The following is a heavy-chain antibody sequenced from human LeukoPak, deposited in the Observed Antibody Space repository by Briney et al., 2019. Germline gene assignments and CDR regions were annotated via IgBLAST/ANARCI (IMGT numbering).Heavy chain of an antibody. CDR3: ATLQEN. J-gene: IGHJ4*02. V-gene: IGHV3-30-3*01. CDR1: GFTFSSYA. Sequence: PGGSLRLSCAASGFTFSSYAMHWVRQAPGKGLEWVAVISYDGSIEYYADSVKGLFTISRDNSKSTLYLQMNSLRVEDTAVYYCATLQENWGQGTLVSVSS. CDR2: ISYDGSIE.